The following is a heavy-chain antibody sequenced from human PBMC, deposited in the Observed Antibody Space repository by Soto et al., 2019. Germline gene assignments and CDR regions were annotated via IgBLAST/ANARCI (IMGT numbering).Heavy chain of an antibody. CDR3: ATERDYGDYDYYYGMDV. J-gene: IGHJ6*02. Sequence: SETLSLTCAVYGGSFSGYYWSWIRQPPGKGLEWIGEINHSGSTNYNPSLKSRVTISVDTSKNQFSLKLSSVTAADTAVYYCATERDYGDYDYYYGMDVWGQGTTVTVSS. V-gene: IGHV4-34*01. CDR2: INHSGST. D-gene: IGHD4-17*01. CDR1: GGSFSGYY.